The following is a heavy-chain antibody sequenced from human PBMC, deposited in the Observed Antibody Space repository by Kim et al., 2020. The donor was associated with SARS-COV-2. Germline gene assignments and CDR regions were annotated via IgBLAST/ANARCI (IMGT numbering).Heavy chain of an antibody. V-gene: IGHV4-61*02. J-gene: IGHJ4*02. CDR3: ARVNSYVQTFDY. CDR1: GGSISSGSYY. Sequence: SETLSLTCTVSGGSISSGSYYWSWIRQPAGKGLEWIGRIYTSGSTNYNPSLKSRVTISVDTSKNQFSLKLSSVTAADTAVYYCARVNSYVQTFDYWGQGTLVTVSS. CDR2: IYTSGST. D-gene: IGHD5-18*01.